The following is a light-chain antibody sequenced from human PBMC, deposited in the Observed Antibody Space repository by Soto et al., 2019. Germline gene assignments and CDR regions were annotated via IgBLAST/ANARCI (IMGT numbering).Light chain of an antibody. J-gene: IGLJ2*01. CDR1: GSNIGINT. V-gene: IGLV1-44*01. CDR2: SNT. Sequence: QSVLTQPPSASGTPGQRVTISCSGRGSNIGINTVNWYQQLPGTAPTLLIYSNTQRSSGVPERFSASKSGSSASLAISGLRSEDEADYYCATWDDSLNMVFGGGTQLTVL. CDR3: ATWDDSLNMV.